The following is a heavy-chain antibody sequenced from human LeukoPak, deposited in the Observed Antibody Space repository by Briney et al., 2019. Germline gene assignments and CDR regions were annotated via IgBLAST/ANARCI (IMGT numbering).Heavy chain of an antibody. CDR1: GGSISSGGYY. J-gene: IGHJ4*02. CDR3: AREFPVAKGPQEPGMVDY. Sequence: SETLSLTCTVSGGSISSGGYYWSWIRQPPGKGLEWIGYIYYTGSTYYNPSLKSRVTISVDTSKNQFSLKLSSVTAADTAVYYCAREFPVAKGPQEPGMVDYWGQGTLVTVSS. D-gene: IGHD2-15*01. V-gene: IGHV4-61*08. CDR2: IYYTGST.